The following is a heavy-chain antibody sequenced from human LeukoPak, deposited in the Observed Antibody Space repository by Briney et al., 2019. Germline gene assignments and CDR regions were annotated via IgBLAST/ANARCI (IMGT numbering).Heavy chain of an antibody. J-gene: IGHJ3*02. V-gene: IGHV3-7*01. D-gene: IGHD3-22*01. Sequence: PGGPLRLSCAASGFTFSNNWMTWVRQAPGKGLEWVASVKKDESEKYYVDSVKGRFTISRDNAKNSLYLQMNSLRVEDTAVYYCARGALYYYDSLSPSHAFDIWGQGTMVTVSS. CDR1: GFTFSNNW. CDR2: VKKDESEK. CDR3: ARGALYYYDSLSPSHAFDI.